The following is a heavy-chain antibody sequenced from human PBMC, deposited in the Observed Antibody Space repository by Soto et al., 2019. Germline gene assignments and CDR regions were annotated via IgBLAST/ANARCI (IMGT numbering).Heavy chain of an antibody. CDR3: ARDRTVVVVRGYDAFDI. J-gene: IGHJ3*02. Sequence: GGSLRLSCAASGFTFSSYSMNWVRQAPGTGLEWVSYISRSSSTIYYADSVKGRFTISRDNAKNSLYLQMNSLRDEDTAVYYCARDRTVVVVRGYDAFDIRGQGTMVTVSS. CDR1: GFTFSSYS. D-gene: IGHD3-22*01. V-gene: IGHV3-48*02. CDR2: ISRSSSTI.